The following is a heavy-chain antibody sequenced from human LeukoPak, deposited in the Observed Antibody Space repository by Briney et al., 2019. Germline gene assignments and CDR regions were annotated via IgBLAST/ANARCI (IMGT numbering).Heavy chain of an antibody. Sequence: GGSLRLSCAASGFTFSSYAMSWVRQAPGKGLEWVSAISGSGGSTYYADSVKGRFTISRDNSKNTLYLQMNSLRAEDTAVYYCAKDRSPGTTPFYYFDYWGQGILVTVSS. V-gene: IGHV3-23*01. D-gene: IGHD1-7*01. CDR2: ISGSGGST. CDR1: GFTFSSYA. CDR3: AKDRSPGTTPFYYFDY. J-gene: IGHJ4*02.